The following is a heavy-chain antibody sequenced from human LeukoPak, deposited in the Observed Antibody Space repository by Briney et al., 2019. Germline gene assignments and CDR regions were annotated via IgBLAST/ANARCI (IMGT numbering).Heavy chain of an antibody. J-gene: IGHJ4*02. CDR3: ARDLEDSSGQTRFDY. V-gene: IGHV1-18*01. Sequence: ASVKVSCKASGYTFTSYGISWVRQAPGQGLEWMGWISAYNGNTNYAQKLQGRVTMTTDTSTSTAYMELRSLRSDDTAVYYCARDLEDSSGQTRFDYWGQGTLVTVSS. D-gene: IGHD3-22*01. CDR1: GYTFTSYG. CDR2: ISAYNGNT.